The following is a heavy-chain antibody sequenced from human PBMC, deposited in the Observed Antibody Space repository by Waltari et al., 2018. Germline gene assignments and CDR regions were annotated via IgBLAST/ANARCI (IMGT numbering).Heavy chain of an antibody. CDR1: GFTFSSYA. J-gene: IGHJ4*02. CDR3: AKVPGTSQLYYLDN. CDR2: ISYNGNDK. V-gene: IGHV3-30*18. D-gene: IGHD1-1*01. Sequence: QVQLVESGGGAVQPGRSLRLSCAATGFTFSSYALHWVRQAPGKGLECVAVISYNGNDKYYTDSVKGRFTISRDNSKNTLYLQMNSLRPEDTAVYYCAKVPGTSQLYYLDNWGQGTLVTVSS.